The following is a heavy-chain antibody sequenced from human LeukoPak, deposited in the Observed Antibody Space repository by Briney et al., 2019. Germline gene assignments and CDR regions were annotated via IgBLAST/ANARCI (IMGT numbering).Heavy chain of an antibody. CDR3: ARTSSSWYRGGYYYYGMDV. J-gene: IGHJ6*02. CDR1: GGSISSGSYY. CDR2: IYTSGST. V-gene: IGHV4-61*02. D-gene: IGHD6-13*01. Sequence: SETLSLTCTVSGGSISSGSYYWSWIRQPAGKGQEWIGRIYTSGSTNYNPSLKSRVTISVDTSKNQFSLKLSSVTAADTAVYYCARTSSSWYRGGYYYYGMDVWGQGTTVTVSS.